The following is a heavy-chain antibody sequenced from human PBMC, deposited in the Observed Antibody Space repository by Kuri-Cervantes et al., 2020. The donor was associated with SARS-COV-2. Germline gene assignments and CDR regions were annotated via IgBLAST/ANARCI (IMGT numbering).Heavy chain of an antibody. CDR2: ISGSDSTI. D-gene: IGHD4-17*01. V-gene: IGHV3-48*03. Sequence: GGSLRLSCAASGFTFSSYEMDWVRQAPGKGLEWVSYISGSDSTIYYADSVKGRFTISRDNAKNSLYLQMNSLRAEDTAVYYCARAPTVTLDYWGQGTLVTVSS. CDR1: GFTFSSYE. CDR3: ARAPTVTLDY. J-gene: IGHJ4*02.